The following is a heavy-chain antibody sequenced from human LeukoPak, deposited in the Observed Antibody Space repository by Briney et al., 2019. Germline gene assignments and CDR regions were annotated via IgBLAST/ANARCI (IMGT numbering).Heavy chain of an antibody. J-gene: IGHJ3*02. D-gene: IGHD3-3*01. Sequence: PSETLSLTCTVSGGSISSSSYYWGWIRQPPWKGLEWIGSIYYSGSTYYNPSVKSRVTISVDTSKNQFSLKLSFVTAADTAVYYCARQRSYYDFWSGYLDAFDIWGQGTMVTVSS. CDR3: ARQRSYYDFWSGYLDAFDI. V-gene: IGHV4-39*01. CDR1: GGSISSSSYY. CDR2: IYYSGST.